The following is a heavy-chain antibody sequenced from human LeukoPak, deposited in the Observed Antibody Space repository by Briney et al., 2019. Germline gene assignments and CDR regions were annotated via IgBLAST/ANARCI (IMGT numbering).Heavy chain of an antibody. CDR1: GYTFNSSY. D-gene: IGHD5-12*01. CDR2: INPSDDST. J-gene: IGHJ3*02. V-gene: IGHV1-46*02. Sequence: GASVKVSCKASGYTFNSSYMHWVRQAPGQGLEWMGIINPSDDSTRYAQKFQGRVTITRDSSASTAYMELSSLRSEGTAVYYCARGGGGYDSGDAFDIWGQGTMVTVSS. CDR3: ARGGGGYDSGDAFDI.